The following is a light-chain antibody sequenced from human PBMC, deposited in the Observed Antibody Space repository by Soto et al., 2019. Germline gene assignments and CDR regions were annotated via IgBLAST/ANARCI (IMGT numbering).Light chain of an antibody. CDR3: LQDYNYPWT. CDR2: AAS. V-gene: IGKV1-6*01. CDR1: QGIRND. Sequence: AILITQSPSSLSPSLGHRVTITFRASQGIRNDLGWYQQKPGKAPKLLIYAASSLQSGVPSRFSGSGSGTDFTLTISSLQPEDFATYYCLQDYNYPWTFGQGTNVDIK. J-gene: IGKJ1*01.